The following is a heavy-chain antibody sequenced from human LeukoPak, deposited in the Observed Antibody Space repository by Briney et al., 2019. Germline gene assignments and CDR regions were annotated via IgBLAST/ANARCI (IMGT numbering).Heavy chain of an antibody. V-gene: IGHV3-48*03. Sequence: GGSLRLSCAASGFTFSSYEMNWVRQAPGKGLEWVSYISSSGSTIYYADSVKGRFTISRDNTKNSLYLQMNSLRAEDTAVYYCARDLLSYDSSGYAWSRGRNFDYWGQGTLVTVSS. J-gene: IGHJ4*02. CDR3: ARDLLSYDSSGYAWSRGRNFDY. CDR1: GFTFSSYE. CDR2: ISSSGSTI. D-gene: IGHD3-22*01.